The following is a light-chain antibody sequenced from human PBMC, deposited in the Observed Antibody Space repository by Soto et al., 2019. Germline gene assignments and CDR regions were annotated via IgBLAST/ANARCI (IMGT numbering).Light chain of an antibody. CDR2: ATS. J-gene: IGKJ1*01. CDR3: QQSYSTPPGT. V-gene: IGKV1-39*01. Sequence: DIHMTQCPSSRSASVVYRVTITCLASQSISTYLIWYQQKPGKAPKLLIYATSSLQSGVPSRFSGSGSGTDFTLTISSLQPEDFATYYCQQSYSTPPGTFGQGTKVDIK. CDR1: QSISTY.